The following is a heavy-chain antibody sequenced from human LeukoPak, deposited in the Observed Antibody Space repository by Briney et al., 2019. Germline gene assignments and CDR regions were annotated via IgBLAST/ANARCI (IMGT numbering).Heavy chain of an antibody. J-gene: IGHJ6*03. D-gene: IGHD2-21*02. V-gene: IGHV4-34*01. Sequence: PSETLSLTCAVYGGSFSGYYWSWIRQPPGKGLEWIGEINHSGSTNYNPSLRSRVTISVDTSKNQFSLKLSSVTAADTAVYYCARTYCGGDCRGYYHSYYMDVWGKGTTVTISS. CDR2: INHSGST. CDR3: ARTYCGGDCRGYYHSYYMDV. CDR1: GGSFSGYY.